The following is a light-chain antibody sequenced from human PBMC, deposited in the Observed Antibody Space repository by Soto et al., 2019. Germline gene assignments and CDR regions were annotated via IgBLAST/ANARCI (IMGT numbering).Light chain of an antibody. V-gene: IGKV1-39*01. CDR3: QQSYSTPWT. CDR1: QSIDSY. Sequence: DIQMTQSPSSLSASVGDRVTITCRTSQSIDSYLNWYQEKPGKAPNLLMYAASSLQSGAPSRFSDSGSGTDFTLTITSLQPEDFATYYRQQSYSTPWTFGQGTKVEVK. CDR2: AAS. J-gene: IGKJ1*01.